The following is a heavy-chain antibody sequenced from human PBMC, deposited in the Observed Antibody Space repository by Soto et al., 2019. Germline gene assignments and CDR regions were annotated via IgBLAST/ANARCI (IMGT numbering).Heavy chain of an antibody. J-gene: IGHJ4*02. Sequence: EVQLVESGGGLVQPGGSLRLSCAASGFSITNTWMHWVRQAPGKGLEWVGRVKSKADGGTADYAAPVKGRFTVSRVDSKNTQYLQMNSLKMEDTDVYYCNPYPDFWGGHTPLWGQGTLVTVSS. CDR3: NPYPDFWGGHTPL. V-gene: IGHV3-15*07. CDR1: GFSITNTW. CDR2: VKSKADGGTA. D-gene: IGHD3-3*01.